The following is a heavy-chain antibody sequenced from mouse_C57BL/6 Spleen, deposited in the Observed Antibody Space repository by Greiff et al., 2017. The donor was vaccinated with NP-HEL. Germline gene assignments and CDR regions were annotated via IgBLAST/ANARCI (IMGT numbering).Heavy chain of an antibody. Sequence: QVQLQQPGAELVKPGASVKLSCKASGYTFTSYWMHWVKQRPGQGLEWIGMIHPNSGSTNYNEKFKSKATLTVDTSSSTAYMQLSSLTSEDSAVYYCARFDARTCFDYWGQGTTLTVSS. J-gene: IGHJ2*01. CDR3: ARFDARTCFDY. V-gene: IGHV1-64*01. CDR2: IHPNSGST. CDR1: GYTFTSYW. D-gene: IGHD3-1*01.